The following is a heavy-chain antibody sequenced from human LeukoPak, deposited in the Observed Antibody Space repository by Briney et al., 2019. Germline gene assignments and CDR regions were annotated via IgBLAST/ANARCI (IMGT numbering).Heavy chain of an antibody. Sequence: PGVSLRLSCAASGLTLSSNYMSWVRQAPGKGLAWVSIIYRVGSTCYADCVEGRFTISRDNSKNTRYLQMNSLRVEDTAIYYCARDGGNNGWYGMDVWGQGTTVTAS. V-gene: IGHV3-66*01. D-gene: IGHD4-23*01. J-gene: IGHJ6*02. CDR2: IYRVGST. CDR1: GLTLSSNY. CDR3: ARDGGNNGWYGMDV.